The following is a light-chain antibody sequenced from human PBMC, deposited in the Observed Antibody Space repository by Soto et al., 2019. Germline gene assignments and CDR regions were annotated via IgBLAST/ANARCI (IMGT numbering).Light chain of an antibody. CDR1: QSVSSSY. CDR2: GAS. J-gene: IGKJ1*01. CDR3: QQYGSSPVT. V-gene: IGKV3-20*01. Sequence: EIVLTQSPGTLSLSPGERATLSCRASQSVSSSYLAWYQQKPGQAPRLLINGASSRATGIPDRFSGSGSGTDFTLTISSLEPEDFAVYYCQQYGSSPVTFGQGTKVDIK.